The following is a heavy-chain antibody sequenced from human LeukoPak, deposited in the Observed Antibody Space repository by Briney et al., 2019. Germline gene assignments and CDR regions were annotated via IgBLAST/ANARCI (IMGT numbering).Heavy chain of an antibody. D-gene: IGHD7-27*01. J-gene: IGHJ4*02. Sequence: PGGSLRLSCAASGFTFSSYGMHWVRQAPGKGLEWVAFIRYDGSNKYYADSVKGRFTISRDNSKNTLYLQMNSLRAEDTAVYYCAKDWDWGALYYFDYWGQGTLVTVSS. CDR2: IRYDGSNK. CDR1: GFTFSSYG. CDR3: AKDWDWGALYYFDY. V-gene: IGHV3-30*02.